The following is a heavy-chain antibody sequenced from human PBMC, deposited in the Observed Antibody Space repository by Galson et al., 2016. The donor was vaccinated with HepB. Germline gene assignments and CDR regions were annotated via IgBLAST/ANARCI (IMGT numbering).Heavy chain of an antibody. CDR1: GGTFSTYA. D-gene: IGHD2-2*01. V-gene: IGHV1-69*13. Sequence: SVKVSCKASGGTFSTYAITWVRQAPGQGLEWMGGIIHIFSTANYAQKFQDRVTITEDESTTTAYMELSSLRSGDTAFYYCARASLPYQLLGTFDIWGQGTMVTVSS. J-gene: IGHJ3*02. CDR2: IIHIFSTA. CDR3: ARASLPYQLLGTFDI.